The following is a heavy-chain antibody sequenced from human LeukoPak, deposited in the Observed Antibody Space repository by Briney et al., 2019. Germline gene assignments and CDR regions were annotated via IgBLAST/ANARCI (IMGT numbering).Heavy chain of an antibody. V-gene: IGHV1-69*13. Sequence: GASVKVSCKASGYTFTSYDISWVRQAPGQGLEWMGGIIPIFGTANYAQKFQGRVTITADESTSTAYMELSSLRSEDTAVYYCARDRYYYDSSGLLDYWGQGTLVTVSS. CDR1: GYTFTSYD. CDR3: ARDRYYYDSSGLLDY. D-gene: IGHD3-22*01. CDR2: IIPIFGTA. J-gene: IGHJ4*02.